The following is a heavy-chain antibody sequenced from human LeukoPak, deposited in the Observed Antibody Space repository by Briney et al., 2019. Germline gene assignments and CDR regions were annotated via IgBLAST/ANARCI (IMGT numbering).Heavy chain of an antibody. CDR2: NSGSGVST. CDR1: GFTFSSYA. Sequence: GGSLRLSCAASGFTFSSYAMSWVRQAPGKGLEWVSVNSGSGVSTYYADSVTGRFTISRDNSKNTLYLQMSSLRAEDTAVYYCAKDQVTMVRGANDYWGQGTLVTVSS. J-gene: IGHJ4*02. V-gene: IGHV3-23*01. D-gene: IGHD3-10*01. CDR3: AKDQVTMVRGANDY.